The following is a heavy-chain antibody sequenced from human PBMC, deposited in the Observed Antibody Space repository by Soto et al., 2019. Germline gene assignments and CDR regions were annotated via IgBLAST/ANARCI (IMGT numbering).Heavy chain of an antibody. CDR1: GFSLNTGGVG. CDR2: IYWDDDE. J-gene: IGHJ6*02. D-gene: IGHD3-10*01. Sequence: ITLKESGPTLVKPTQTLTLTCTFSGFSLNTGGVGVGWVRQPRGKAMEWLALIYWDDDERYRPSLRSRLNIPKDTLNNPVVLTMTNIDPEDTATYYCVRNWRYYGGDYYYGMDAWGQGTTVTVSS. V-gene: IGHV2-5*02. CDR3: VRNWRYYGGDYYYGMDA.